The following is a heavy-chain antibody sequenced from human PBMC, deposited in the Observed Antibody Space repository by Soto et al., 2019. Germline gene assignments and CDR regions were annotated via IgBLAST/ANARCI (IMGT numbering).Heavy chain of an antibody. Sequence: EVQLLESGGGLVQPGGSLRLSCAASGFTFSSYAMRWVRQAPGKGLEWVSAISGSGDSTYYADSVKGRFTISRDNSKNTVYLQMSSLRGEDTAVYYWARRGSGSYYDYWGQGTLVTVSS. CDR1: GFTFSSYA. J-gene: IGHJ4*02. D-gene: IGHD1-26*01. CDR3: ARRGSGSYYDY. CDR2: ISGSGDST. V-gene: IGHV3-23*01.